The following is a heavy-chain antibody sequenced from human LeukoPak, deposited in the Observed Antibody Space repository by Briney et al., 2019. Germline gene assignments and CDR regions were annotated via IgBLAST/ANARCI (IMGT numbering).Heavy chain of an antibody. Sequence: GGSLRLSCAASGFTFSSYAMSWVRQAPGKGLEWVSAISGSGGSTYYADSVKGRFTISRDNSKNTLYLLMNSLRAEDTAVYYCAKVQERGYSLFWGQGTLVTVSS. J-gene: IGHJ4*02. CDR1: GFTFSSYA. D-gene: IGHD5-18*01. CDR2: ISGSGGST. CDR3: AKVQERGYSLF. V-gene: IGHV3-23*01.